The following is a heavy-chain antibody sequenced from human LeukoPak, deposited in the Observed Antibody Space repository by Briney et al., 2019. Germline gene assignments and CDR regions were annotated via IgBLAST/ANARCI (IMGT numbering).Heavy chain of an antibody. CDR1: GFTFSTYS. V-gene: IGHV3-21*01. J-gene: IGHJ4*02. Sequence: GGSLRLSCAASGFTFSTYSMNWVRQAPGKGLEWVSSIGSSTNYIYYADSVKGRFTISRDNAKNSLSLQMNSLRAEDTAVYYCARGKYSSSWDPIDYWGQGTLVTVSS. CDR3: ARGKYSSSWDPIDY. D-gene: IGHD6-13*01. CDR2: IGSSTNYI.